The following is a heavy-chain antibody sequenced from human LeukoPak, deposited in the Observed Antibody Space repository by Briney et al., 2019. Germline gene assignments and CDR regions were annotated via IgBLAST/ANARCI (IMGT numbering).Heavy chain of an antibody. Sequence: SVKVSCKASGGTFSSYAISWVRQAPGQGLEWMGRIIPILGIANYAQKFQGRVTITADKSTSTAYMELSSLRSEDTAVYYCARGIETDRLRYDFWSGAFDYWGQGTLVTVSS. CDR2: IIPILGIA. CDR3: ARGIETDRLRYDFWSGAFDY. D-gene: IGHD3-3*01. J-gene: IGHJ4*02. CDR1: GGTFSSYA. V-gene: IGHV1-69*04.